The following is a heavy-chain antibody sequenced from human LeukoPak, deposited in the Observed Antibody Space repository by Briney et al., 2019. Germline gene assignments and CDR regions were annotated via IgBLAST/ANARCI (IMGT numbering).Heavy chain of an antibody. CDR2: IGASGAGT. CDR3: ARMRPYYYYYGMDV. CDR1: GFTFNDFA. V-gene: IGHV3-23*01. J-gene: IGHJ6*02. Sequence: GGSLRLSCAASGFTFNDFAMSWVRQAPGKGLEWVSAIGASGAGTYYAGSVKGRFTISRDNSKNTLYLQMNSLRAEDTAVYYCARMRPYYYYYGMDVWGQGTTVTVSS.